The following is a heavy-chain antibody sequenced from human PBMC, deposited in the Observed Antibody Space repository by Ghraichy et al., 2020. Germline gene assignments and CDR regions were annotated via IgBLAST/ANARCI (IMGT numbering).Heavy chain of an antibody. V-gene: IGHV3-23*01. Sequence: ETLSLTCAASGFTFSSYAMSWVRQSPGKGLEWVSSVSGGADSTFYADSVKGRFTISRDNSKNTLYLQMNRLRAEDTALYYCAKSPTTTTTGTTSFDSWGQGSLVTVSS. CDR1: GFTFSSYA. CDR2: VSGGADST. J-gene: IGHJ4*02. D-gene: IGHD1-1*01. CDR3: AKSPTTTTTGTTSFDS.